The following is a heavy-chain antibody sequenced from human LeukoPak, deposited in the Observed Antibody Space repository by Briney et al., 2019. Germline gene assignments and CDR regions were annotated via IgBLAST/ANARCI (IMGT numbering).Heavy chain of an antibody. CDR1: GFTFDDYA. CDR2: ISWNSGSI. CDR3: AKERMITFGGVTYYYYGMDV. J-gene: IGHJ6*02. V-gene: IGHV3-9*01. Sequence: GRSLRLSCAASGFTFDDYAMHWVRQAPGNGLEWVSGISWNSGSIGYADSVKGRFTISRDNAKNSLYLQMNSLRAEDTALYYCAKERMITFGGVTYYYYGMDVWGQGTTVTVSS. D-gene: IGHD3-16*01.